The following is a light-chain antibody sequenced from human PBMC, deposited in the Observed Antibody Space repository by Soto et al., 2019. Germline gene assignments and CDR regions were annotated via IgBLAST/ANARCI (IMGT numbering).Light chain of an antibody. CDR2: EVS. Sequence: QSVLTQPASVSGSPGQSITISCTGTSSDVGGYNYVSWSQQHPGKAPKLMLYEVSNRPSGVSNRFSGSKSGNTASLTIAGLQAEDEADYYCSSYTSSSTLVFGTGTKVTVL. J-gene: IGLJ1*01. CDR3: SSYTSSSTLV. CDR1: SSDVGGYNY. V-gene: IGLV2-14*01.